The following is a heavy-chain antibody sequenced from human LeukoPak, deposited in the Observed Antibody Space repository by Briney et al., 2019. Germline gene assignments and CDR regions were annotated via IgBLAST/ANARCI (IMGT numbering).Heavy chain of an antibody. CDR1: GFTVSTNY. CDR3: TRGLRFLEWSSD. J-gene: IGHJ4*02. V-gene: IGHV4-59*02. D-gene: IGHD3-3*01. Sequence: PGGSLRLSCAASGFTVSTNYMSWVRQAPGKGLEWIGYIYYGGSTNYNPSLKSRVTISLDTSKNQFSLKLSSVTAADTAVYYCTRGLRFLEWSSDWGQGTLVTVSS. CDR2: IYYGGST.